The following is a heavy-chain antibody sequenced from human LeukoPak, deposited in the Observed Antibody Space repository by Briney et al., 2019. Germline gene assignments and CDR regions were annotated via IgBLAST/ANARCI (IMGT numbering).Heavy chain of an antibody. Sequence: GGSLRLSCAASGFIFSNYWMSWVRQAPGKGLEWVGFIRSKAYGGTTEYAASVKGRFTISRDDSKSIAYLQMNSLKTEDTAVYYCTRVGVIVVVYDAFDIWGQGTMVTVSS. D-gene: IGHD3-22*01. V-gene: IGHV3-49*04. CDR2: IRSKAYGGTT. CDR3: TRVGVIVVVYDAFDI. CDR1: GFIFSNYW. J-gene: IGHJ3*02.